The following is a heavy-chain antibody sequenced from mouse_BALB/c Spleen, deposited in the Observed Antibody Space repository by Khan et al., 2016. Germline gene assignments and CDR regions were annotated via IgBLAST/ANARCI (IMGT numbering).Heavy chain of an antibody. CDR2: IWAGGNT. D-gene: IGHD2-3*01. CDR3: ARVQFGYYDYFDF. V-gene: IGHV2-9*02. CDR1: GFSLTTYD. J-gene: IGHJ2*01. Sequence: QVQLKESGPGLVAPSQSLSITCTVSGFSLTTYDIHWVRQPPGKGLKWLGVIWAGGNTNYNSALMSRLSISKDNSKSQVFLKMNSLQTDDTAMYYCARVQFGYYDYFDFWGQGTTLAVSS.